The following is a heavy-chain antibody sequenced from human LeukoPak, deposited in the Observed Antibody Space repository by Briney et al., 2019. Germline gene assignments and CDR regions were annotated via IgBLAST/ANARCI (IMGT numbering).Heavy chain of an antibody. CDR3: ARRNSGSRFDY. CDR2: IYPGDSET. D-gene: IGHD1-26*01. Sequence: GDPRKISCKWSDYSCTNYWIGWVSQLLGKGLECMGIIYPGDSETIYSPSFQGQVTISADKSISTAYLQWSSLKASDTAIYYCARRNSGSRFDYWGQGILVTVSS. CDR1: DYSCTNYW. V-gene: IGHV5-51*01. J-gene: IGHJ4*02.